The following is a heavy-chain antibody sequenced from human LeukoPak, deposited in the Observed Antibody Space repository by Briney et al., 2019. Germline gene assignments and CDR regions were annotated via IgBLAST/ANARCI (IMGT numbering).Heavy chain of an antibody. CDR3: ARDLGTRKSIAFAD. D-gene: IGHD6-6*01. CDR1: GFSFSSYR. V-gene: IGHV3-21*01. CDR2: ISSNNGYI. J-gene: IGHJ4*02. Sequence: PGGSLRLSCAVSGFSFSSYRMNWVRQAPGKGLEWVASISSNNGYIYYADSVKGRFTISRDNGENSLHLQMNSLRAEDAAVYYCARDLGTRKSIAFADWGQGTLVTVSS.